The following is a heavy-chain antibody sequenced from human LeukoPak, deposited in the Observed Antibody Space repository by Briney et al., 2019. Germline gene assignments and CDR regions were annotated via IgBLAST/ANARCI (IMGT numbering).Heavy chain of an antibody. CDR3: ARGITIFGVDY. CDR1: GGSFSGYY. V-gene: IGHV4-34*01. D-gene: IGHD3-3*01. Sequence: SETLSLTCAGYGGSFSGYYWSWIRQPPGKGLEWIGEINHSGSTNYNPSLKSRVTISVDTSKNQFSLKLSSVTAADTAVYYCARGITIFGVDYWGQGTLVTVSS. CDR2: INHSGST. J-gene: IGHJ4*02.